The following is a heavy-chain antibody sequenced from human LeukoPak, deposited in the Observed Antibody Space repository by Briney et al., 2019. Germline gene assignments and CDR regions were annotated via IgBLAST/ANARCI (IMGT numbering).Heavy chain of an antibody. CDR3: AREWAYYYMDV. J-gene: IGHJ6*03. Sequence: SETLSLTCTVSGGSISSYYWSWIRQPPGKGLEWIGYIYYSGSTNYNPSLKSRVTISVDTSKNQFSLKLSSVTAADTAVYYCAREWAYYYMDVWGKGTTVTVSS. CDR1: GGSISSYY. CDR2: IYYSGST. V-gene: IGHV4-59*12.